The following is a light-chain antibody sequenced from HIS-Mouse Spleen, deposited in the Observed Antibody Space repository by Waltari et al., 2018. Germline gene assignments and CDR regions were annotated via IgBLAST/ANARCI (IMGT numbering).Light chain of an antibody. V-gene: IGLV1-51*01. CDR3: GTWDSSLSAGV. Sequence: QSVLTQPPSVSAAPGQKVTISCSGSSPNIGNNYLSRYQQLPGTAPKLLIYDNNKRPSGIPDRFSGSKSGTSATLGITGLQTGDEADYYCGTWDSSLSAGVFGGGTKLTVL. CDR2: DNN. J-gene: IGLJ3*02. CDR1: SPNIGNNY.